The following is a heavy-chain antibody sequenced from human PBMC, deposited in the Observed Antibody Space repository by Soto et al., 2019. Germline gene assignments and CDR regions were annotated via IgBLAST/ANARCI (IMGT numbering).Heavy chain of an antibody. CDR2: TSYDGNNK. D-gene: IGHD1-26*01. V-gene: IGHV3-30*18. CDR1: GFTVSSNY. J-gene: IGHJ4*02. Sequence: VQLVETGGGLIQPGGSLRLSCAASGFTVSSNYMSWVRQAPGKGLEWVASTSYDGNNKYYADSLKGRFTISRDNSKKMVYPQMTRLGPEDTAGYYCAKGGGSARDFDYWGQGALVTVSS. CDR3: AKGGGSARDFDY.